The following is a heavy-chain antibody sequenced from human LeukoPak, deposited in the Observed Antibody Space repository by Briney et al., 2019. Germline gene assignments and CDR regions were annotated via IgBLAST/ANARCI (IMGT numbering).Heavy chain of an antibody. CDR2: IYTGGST. J-gene: IGHJ4*02. CDR3: ARQISGSYYFDY. D-gene: IGHD3-10*01. CDR1: GGSMRSYC. V-gene: IGHV4-4*07. Sequence: SETLSLTCTVSGGSMRSYCWSWIRQPAGKGPEWIGRIYTGGSTNHNPSLKSRVTMSVDTSKNQFSLRLTSVTAADTAVYYCARQISGSYYFDYWGQGTLVTVSS.